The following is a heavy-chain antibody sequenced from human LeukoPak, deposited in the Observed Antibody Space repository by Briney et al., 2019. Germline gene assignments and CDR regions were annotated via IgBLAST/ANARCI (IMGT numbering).Heavy chain of an antibody. CDR1: GFTFTDEY. CDR3: ARDPKSQLLLDY. CDR2: INPYSGAI. J-gene: IGHJ4*02. Sequence: ASVKVSCKSSGFTFTDEYIHWLRQAPGKGLEWMGWINPYSGAINYAQKFQGRVTLTRDTSISTAYMELSRLTSGDTAVYYCARDPKSQLLLDYWGQGTLVTVSS. D-gene: IGHD2-2*01. V-gene: IGHV1-2*02.